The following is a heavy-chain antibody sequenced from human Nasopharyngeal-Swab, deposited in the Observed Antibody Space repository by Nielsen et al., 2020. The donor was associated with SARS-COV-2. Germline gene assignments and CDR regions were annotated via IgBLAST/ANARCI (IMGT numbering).Heavy chain of an antibody. D-gene: IGHD6-13*01. V-gene: IGHV3-53*01. CDR3: ARERGVAAAGTWFDP. J-gene: IGHJ5*02. Sequence: IRQCPWKGLEWVSVTYSGGSTYYADSVKGRFTISRDNSKNTLYLQMNSLRAEDAAVYYRARERGVAAAGTWFDPWGQGTLVTVSS. CDR2: TYSGGST.